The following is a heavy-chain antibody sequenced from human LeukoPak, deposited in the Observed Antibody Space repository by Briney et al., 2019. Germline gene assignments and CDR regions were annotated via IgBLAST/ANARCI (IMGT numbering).Heavy chain of an antibody. CDR3: AREVYYYYYMDV. V-gene: IGHV1-2*02. CDR1: RYTFTGYY. CDR2: FNPNSGGT. J-gene: IGHJ6*03. Sequence: ASVKVSYKSSRYTFTGYYIHWVRQAPGQGLESMGWFNPNSGGTNYAQKFQGRVTMTRDTSISTAYMELSRLRSDDTAVYYCAREVYYYYYMDVWGKGTTVTISS.